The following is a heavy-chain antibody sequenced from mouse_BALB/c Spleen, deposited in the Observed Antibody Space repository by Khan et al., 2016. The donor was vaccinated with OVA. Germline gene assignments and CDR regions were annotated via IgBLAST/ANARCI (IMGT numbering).Heavy chain of an antibody. CDR3: TRDAYNGLFAD. D-gene: IGHD2-10*01. CDR2: IDPANGNV. V-gene: IGHV14-3*02. J-gene: IGHJ3*01. Sequence: VQLQQSGAEFVKPGASVKLSCTASGFNIKDTYMHWINQRPQQGLVWIGSIDPANGNVKYDPNFQDKATIAADASSNTAYLHLSSLTSEDTADYCCTRDAYNGLFADWGQGTLVTVSA. CDR1: GFNIKDTY.